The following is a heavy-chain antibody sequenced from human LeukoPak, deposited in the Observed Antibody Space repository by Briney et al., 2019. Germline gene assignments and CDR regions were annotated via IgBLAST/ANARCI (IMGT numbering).Heavy chain of an antibody. J-gene: IGHJ5*02. V-gene: IGHV3-74*01. CDR3: ARDQGGSGPTTYDA. CDR2: IDTGGSNT. Sequence: GGSLRLSCAASGFTFSRSWMHWVRQAPGKGLVWVSRIDTGGSNTIYADSVKGRFTISRDNAENTLYLQMNSLRADDTAVYYCARDQGGSGPTTYDAWGQGILVTVSS. D-gene: IGHD6-19*01. CDR1: GFTFSRSW.